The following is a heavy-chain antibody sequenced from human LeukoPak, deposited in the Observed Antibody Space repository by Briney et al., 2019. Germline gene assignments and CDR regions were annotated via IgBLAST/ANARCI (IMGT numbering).Heavy chain of an antibody. J-gene: IGHJ4*02. CDR3: ARLFGEVTIYDY. CDR2: INQYGSQI. V-gene: IGHV3-7*01. CDR1: GFTFSSYA. D-gene: IGHD3-10*01. Sequence: GGSLRLSCAASGFTFSSYAMSWVRQAPGRGLEWVASINQYGSQIHYVDSVKGRFTISRDNAKNSLYLEMSSLRAEDTAEYYCARLFGEVTIYDYWGQGTLVTVSS.